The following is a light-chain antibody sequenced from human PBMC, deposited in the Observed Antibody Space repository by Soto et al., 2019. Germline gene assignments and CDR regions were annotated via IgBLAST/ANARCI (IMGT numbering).Light chain of an antibody. CDR2: DAS. Sequence: EIVLTQFPATLSLSPGERATLSCRASQSVSSYLAWYQQKPGQAPSLLIYDASNRATGTPARFSGSGSGTDFTLTISSLEPEDFALYYCQQRSNWPRTFGQGTKVEIK. V-gene: IGKV3-11*01. CDR1: QSVSSY. CDR3: QQRSNWPRT. J-gene: IGKJ1*01.